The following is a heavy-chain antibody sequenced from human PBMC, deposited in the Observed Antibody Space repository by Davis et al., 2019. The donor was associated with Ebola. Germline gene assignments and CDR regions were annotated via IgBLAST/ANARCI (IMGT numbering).Heavy chain of an antibody. CDR2: ISAYNGKT. Sequence: AASVKVSCKASGYTFTSYGISWVRQAPGQGLEWMGWISAYNGKTNYAQKLQGRVTMTTDTSTSTAYMELRSLRSDDTAVYYCARDLLWFGELPQSYFDYWGQGTLVTVSS. J-gene: IGHJ4*02. CDR1: GYTFTSYG. V-gene: IGHV1-18*01. CDR3: ARDLLWFGELPQSYFDY. D-gene: IGHD3-10*01.